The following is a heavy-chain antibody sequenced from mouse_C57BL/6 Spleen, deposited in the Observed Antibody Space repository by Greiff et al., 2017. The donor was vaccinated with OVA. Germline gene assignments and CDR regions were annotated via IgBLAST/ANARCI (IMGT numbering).Heavy chain of an antibody. J-gene: IGHJ1*03. Sequence: VQLQQSGPGLVQPSQSLSITCTVSGFSLTSYGVHWVRQSPGKGLEWLGVIWRGGSTDYNAAFMSRLSITKDNSKSQVFFKMNSLQADDTAIYYCAKNPDYDDWYFDVWGTGTTVTVSS. D-gene: IGHD2-4*01. CDR1: GFSLTSYG. V-gene: IGHV2-5*01. CDR3: AKNPDYDDWYFDV. CDR2: IWRGGST.